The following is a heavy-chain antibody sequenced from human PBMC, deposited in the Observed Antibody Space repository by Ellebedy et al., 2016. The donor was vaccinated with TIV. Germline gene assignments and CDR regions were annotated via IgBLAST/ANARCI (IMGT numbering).Heavy chain of an antibody. V-gene: IGHV4-34*01. CDR3: ARVIAARPRYYYYYMDV. Sequence: SETLSLTXAVYGGSFSGYYWSWIRQPPGKGLEWIGEINHSGSTNYNPSLKSRVTISVDRSKNQFSLKLSSVTAADTAVYYCARVIAARPRYYYYYMDVWGKGTTVTVSS. CDR1: GGSFSGYY. D-gene: IGHD6-6*01. J-gene: IGHJ6*03. CDR2: INHSGST.